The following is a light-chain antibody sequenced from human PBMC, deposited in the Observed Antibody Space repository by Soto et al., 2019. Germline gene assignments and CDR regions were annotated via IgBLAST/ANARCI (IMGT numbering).Light chain of an antibody. CDR2: AAS. CDR1: QSVRTY. Sequence: DIQMTQSPSSLFASVGDRVTITCRASQSVRTYLNWYQQRPGKAPTLLIYAASSLQSSVPPRFSGAGSETDFTLTINGLQPDDFATYYCQQTFSTPITFGQGTRLEIK. CDR3: QQTFSTPIT. J-gene: IGKJ5*01. V-gene: IGKV1-39*01.